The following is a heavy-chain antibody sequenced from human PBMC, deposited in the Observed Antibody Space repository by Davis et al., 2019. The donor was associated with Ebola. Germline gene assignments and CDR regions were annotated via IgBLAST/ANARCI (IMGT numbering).Heavy chain of an antibody. CDR1: GYTFTGYY. D-gene: IGHD3-3*01. CDR2: INPNSGGT. J-gene: IGHJ4*02. V-gene: IGHV1-2*04. CDR3: ARDLGGYNFWSGYSH. Sequence: AASVKVSCKASGYTFTGYYMHWVRQAPGQRFEWMGWINPNSGGTNYAQKFQGWVTMTRDTSISTAYMELSRLRSDDTAAYYCARDLGGYNFWSGYSHWGQGTLVTVSS.